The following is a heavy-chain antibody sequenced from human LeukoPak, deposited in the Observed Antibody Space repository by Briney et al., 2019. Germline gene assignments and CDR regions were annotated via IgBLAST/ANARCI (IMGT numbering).Heavy chain of an antibody. CDR3: ARFRSGYIPDAFDI. D-gene: IGHD3-3*01. CDR2: IYYSGGT. J-gene: IGHJ3*02. Sequence: SETLSLTCTVSGGSISSYYWSWIRQPPGKGLEWIGYIYYSGGTNYNPSLKSRVTISVDTSKNQFSLRLSSVTAADTAVYYCARFRSGYIPDAFDIWGQGTMVTVSS. V-gene: IGHV4-59*01. CDR1: GGSISSYY.